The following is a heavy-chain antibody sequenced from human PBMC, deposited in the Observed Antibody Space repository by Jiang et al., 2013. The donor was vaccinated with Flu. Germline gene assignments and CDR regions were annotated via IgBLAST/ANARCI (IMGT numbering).Heavy chain of an antibody. V-gene: IGHV1-69*04. CDR1: GGTFSSYA. D-gene: IGHD6-19*01. CDR2: IIPILGIA. CDR3: ARESRFLSRAVETD. J-gene: IGHJ4*02. Sequence: GAEVKKPGSSVKVSCKASGGTFSSYAISWVRQAPGQGLEWMGRIIPILGIANYAQKFQGRVTITADKSTSTAYMELSSLRSEDTAVYYXARESRFLSRAVETDWGQGTLVTVSS.